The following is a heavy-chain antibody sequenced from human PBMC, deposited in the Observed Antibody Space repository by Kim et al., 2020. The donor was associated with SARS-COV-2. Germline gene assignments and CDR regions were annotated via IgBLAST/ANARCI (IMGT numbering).Heavy chain of an antibody. CDR3: AREVDTAMAPDY. CDR2: ISYDGSNK. Sequence: GGSLRLSCAASGFTFSRNAMHWVRQAPGKGLEWVAVISYDGSNKYYADSVKGRFTISRDNSKNTLYLQMNGLRAEDTAVYYCAREVDTAMAPDYWGQGTL. J-gene: IGHJ4*02. V-gene: IGHV3-30*04. D-gene: IGHD5-18*01. CDR1: GFTFSRNA.